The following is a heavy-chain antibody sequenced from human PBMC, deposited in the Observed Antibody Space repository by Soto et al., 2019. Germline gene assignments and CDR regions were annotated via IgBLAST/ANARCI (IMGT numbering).Heavy chain of an antibody. Sequence: SCAVAGFTFSSYGVHRVRQAPGKGLEWVAVISYDGSNKYYADSVKGRFTISRDNSKNTLYLQMNSLRAEDTAVYYCAGSSSSSGLSFAYWGQGTLVTVSS. CDR3: AGSSSSSGLSFAY. V-gene: IGHV3-30*03. CDR2: ISYDGSNK. CDR1: GFTFSSYG. D-gene: IGHD6-6*01. J-gene: IGHJ4*02.